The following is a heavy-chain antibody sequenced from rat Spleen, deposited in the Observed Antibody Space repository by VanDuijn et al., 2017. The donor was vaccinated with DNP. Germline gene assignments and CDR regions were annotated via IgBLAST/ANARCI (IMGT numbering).Heavy chain of an antibody. CDR3: TWAWDFGGLLAY. V-gene: IGHV6-8*01. J-gene: IGHJ3*01. D-gene: IGHD1-11*01. Sequence: EVQLVETGGGLVQPGRSLKLTCDTSGFTFSDAWMHWVRQSPDKQLEWVAQIKAKSNGYATYYAESVKGRFSISRDDSKSTIYLQMNSLKEEDTAIYYCTWAWDFGGLLAYWGQGTLVTVSS. CDR2: IKAKSNGYAT. CDR1: GFTFSDAW.